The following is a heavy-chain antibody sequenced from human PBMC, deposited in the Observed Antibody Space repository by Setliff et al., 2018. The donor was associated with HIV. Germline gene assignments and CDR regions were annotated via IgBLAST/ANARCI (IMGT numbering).Heavy chain of an antibody. CDR1: GDSISRSRYY. J-gene: IGHJ4*02. D-gene: IGHD3-10*01. CDR2: VHYSGST. Sequence: SETLSLTCVVSGDSISRSRYYWGWIRQPPGKGLEWIGSVHYSGSTYHNPSLNSRATTSIDTPKNQFSLKLNSVTAADTAVYYCARLSGGMVPNYWGPGTLVTVPQ. V-gene: IGHV4-39*01. CDR3: ARLSGGMVPNY.